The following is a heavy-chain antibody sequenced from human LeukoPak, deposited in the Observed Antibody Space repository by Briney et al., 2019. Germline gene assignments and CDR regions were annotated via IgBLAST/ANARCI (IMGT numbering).Heavy chain of an antibody. CDR3: AKAGNGSYRWYYFDY. Sequence: GGSLRLSCAASGFTFSSYGMHWVRQAPGKGLEWVAFIRYDGSNKYYADSVKGRFTISRDNSKNTLYLQMNSLRAEDTAVYYCAKAGNGSYRWYYFDYWGQGTLVTVSS. D-gene: IGHD1-26*01. V-gene: IGHV3-30*02. CDR2: IRYDGSNK. CDR1: GFTFSSYG. J-gene: IGHJ4*02.